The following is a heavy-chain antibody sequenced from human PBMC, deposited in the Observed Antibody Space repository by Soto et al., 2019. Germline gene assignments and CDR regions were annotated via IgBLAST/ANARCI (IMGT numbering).Heavy chain of an antibody. V-gene: IGHV1-2*02. CDR2: INTLSGDT. CDR3: ARSLLNVNLPLAY. J-gene: IGHJ4*02. Sequence: QVQLVQSGAEVKKPGASVKVSCKASGYTFSGYYMHWVRQAPGQGLEWMGWINTLSGDTSFPQKFQGRLAMTRDTSFDTAFMEVSRLTSEETAIYYFARSLLNVNLPLAYWGQGTLVSVSS. CDR1: GYTFSGYY.